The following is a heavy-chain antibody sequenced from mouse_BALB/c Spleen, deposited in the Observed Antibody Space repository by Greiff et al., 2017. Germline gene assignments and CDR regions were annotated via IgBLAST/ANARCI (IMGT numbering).Heavy chain of an antibody. D-gene: IGHD1-2*01. CDR1: GFNIKDTY. J-gene: IGHJ3*01. CDR3: ARRDYYGRGFAY. Sequence: EVQLQQSGAELVKPGASVKLSCTASGFNIKDTYMHWVKQRPEQGLEWIGRIDPANGNTKYDPKFQGKATITADTSSNTAYLQLSSLTSEDTAVYYCARRDYYGRGFAYWGQGTLVTVSA. V-gene: IGHV14-3*02. CDR2: IDPANGNT.